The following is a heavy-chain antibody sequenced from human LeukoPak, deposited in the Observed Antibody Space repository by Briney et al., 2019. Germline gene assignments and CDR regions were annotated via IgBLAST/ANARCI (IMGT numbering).Heavy chain of an antibody. CDR3: ARGDAGVLRFDP. J-gene: IGHJ5*02. CDR1: GYTFTSYA. CDR2: INAGNGNT. V-gene: IGHV1-3*01. D-gene: IGHD1-1*01. Sequence: ASVKVSCKASGYTFTSYAMHWVRQAPGQRLEWMGWINAGNGNTKYSQKFQGRVTITRDTSASTAYMELSSLRSEDTAVYYCARGDAGVLRFDPWGQGTLVTVSS.